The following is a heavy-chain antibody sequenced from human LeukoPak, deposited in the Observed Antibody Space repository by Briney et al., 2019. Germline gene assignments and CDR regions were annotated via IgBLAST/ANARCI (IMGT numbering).Heavy chain of an antibody. Sequence: SETLSLTCTVSGGSVSSRHYYWGWIRQPPGKGLEWIGSVYYSGTTYYNPSLKSRVTISVDTSKNQFSLELSSVTAADTAVYYCARAGDAFDIWGQGTMVTVSS. CDR2: VYYSGTT. J-gene: IGHJ3*02. V-gene: IGHV4-39*07. CDR1: GGSVSSRHYY. CDR3: ARAGDAFDI.